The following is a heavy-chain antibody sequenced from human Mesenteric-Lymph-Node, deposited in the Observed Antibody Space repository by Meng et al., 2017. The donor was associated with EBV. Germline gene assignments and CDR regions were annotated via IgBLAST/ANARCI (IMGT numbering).Heavy chain of an antibody. CDR1: GGSFSDDS. V-gene: IGHV4-34*02. J-gene: IGHJ4*02. Sequence: QVQLQQWGAGLLKPSETLSLTCAVYGGSFSDDSWSWIRQPPGKGLEWIGEINHRGITNHNPSLKSRVTISVDTSKNQFSLNLTSVTAADTAVYYCARVGQWLPIDYWGQGTLVTVSS. CDR2: INHRGIT. D-gene: IGHD6-19*01. CDR3: ARVGQWLPIDY.